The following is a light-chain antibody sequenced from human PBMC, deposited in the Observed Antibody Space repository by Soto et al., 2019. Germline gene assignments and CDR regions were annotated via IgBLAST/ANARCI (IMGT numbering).Light chain of an antibody. CDR1: SSDVGSYNR. J-gene: IGLJ1*01. Sequence: LTQPPSVSGSPGQSVTISCTGTSSDVGSYNRVSWYQQPPGTAPKLMIYEVSNRPSGVPDRFSGSKSGNTASLTVSGLQAEDEADYYCSSYAGSNNFGVYVFGTGTKVTVL. CDR3: SSYAGSNNFGVYV. CDR2: EVS. V-gene: IGLV2-18*02.